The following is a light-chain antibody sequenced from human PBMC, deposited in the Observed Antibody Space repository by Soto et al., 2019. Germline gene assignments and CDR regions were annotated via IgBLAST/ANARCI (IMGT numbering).Light chain of an antibody. V-gene: IGKV1-39*01. Sequence: DIQMTQSPSSLSASVGDRVTITCRASQSISTYVNWYQQRPGKAPKVLLFGSSSLQIGVPSRFGGSGYGTDFTLTVNNLQPEDFATYYCQQSYEFPWTFGQGTRVDMK. CDR2: GSS. CDR3: QQSYEFPWT. CDR1: QSISTY. J-gene: IGKJ1*01.